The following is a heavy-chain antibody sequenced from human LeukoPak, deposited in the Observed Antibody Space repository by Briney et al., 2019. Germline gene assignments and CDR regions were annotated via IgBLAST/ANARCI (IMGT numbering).Heavy chain of an antibody. D-gene: IGHD6-25*01. V-gene: IGHV4-59*04. J-gene: IGHJ4*02. Sequence: NPSETLSLTCTVSGGSISGYYWSWIRQPAGKGLEWIGNTYYGGNTYYNPSLKSRVTISVDTSKNQFSLELNSVTAADTAVYYCAAAFDYWGQGTLVTVSS. CDR3: AAAFDY. CDR2: TYYGGNT. CDR1: GGSISGYY.